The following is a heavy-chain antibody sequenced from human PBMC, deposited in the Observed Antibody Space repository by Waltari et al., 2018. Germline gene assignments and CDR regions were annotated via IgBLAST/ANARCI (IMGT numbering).Heavy chain of an antibody. J-gene: IGHJ3*02. D-gene: IGHD3-22*01. CDR3: ARASYYDSSGYSRPDAFDI. CDR2: IYTSGST. Sequence: QVQLQESGPGLVKPSQTLSLTCTVSGGPISSGSYYWSWIRQPAGKGLEWIGRIYTSGSTNYNPSLKSRVTISVDTSKNQFSLKLSSVTAADTAVYYCARASYYDSSGYSRPDAFDIWGQGTMVTVSS. CDR1: GGPISSGSYY. V-gene: IGHV4-61*02.